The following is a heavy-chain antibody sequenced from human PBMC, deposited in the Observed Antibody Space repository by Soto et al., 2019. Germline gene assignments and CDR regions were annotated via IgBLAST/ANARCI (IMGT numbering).Heavy chain of an antibody. J-gene: IGHJ4*02. Sequence: SVKVSCKASGYTFTSYGISWVRQAPGQGLEWMGWISAYNGNTNYAQKLQGRVTMTTDTSTSTAYMELRSLRSDDTAVYYCARVPQSVGVNYYDSSGYPDYWGQRTLVTVSS. CDR3: ARVPQSVGVNYYDSSGYPDY. CDR2: ISAYNGNT. CDR1: GYTFTSYG. V-gene: IGHV1-18*01. D-gene: IGHD3-22*01.